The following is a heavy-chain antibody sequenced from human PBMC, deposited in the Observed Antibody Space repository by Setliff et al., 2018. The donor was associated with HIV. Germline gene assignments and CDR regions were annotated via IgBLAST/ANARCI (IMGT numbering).Heavy chain of an antibody. CDR1: SDSLSNHY. J-gene: IGHJ6*03. V-gene: IGHV4-4*08. D-gene: IGHD1-1*01. Sequence: PSETLSLTCTVSSDSLSNHYWSWIRQPPGKGLEWVGHIYINGITNYRPSLESRVTISVDTSKKQFSLKLSSVTAADTAVYFCARSRGGTTRGYMDVWRKGTSVTFSS. CDR2: IYINGIT. CDR3: ARSRGGTTRGYMDV.